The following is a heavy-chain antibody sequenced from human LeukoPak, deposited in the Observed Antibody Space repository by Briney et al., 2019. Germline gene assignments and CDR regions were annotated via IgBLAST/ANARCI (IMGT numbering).Heavy chain of an antibody. Sequence: SETLSLTCTVSGAPFSGYYWGWIRQAAGTGPEWIGRIYTNGRPDYNPSLRSRVTISVDTSKNQFSLKLSSMTAADTAVYYCAREARKYEGSGYQYGNWGQGTLVTVSS. CDR3: AREARKYEGSGYQYGN. CDR1: GAPFSGYY. CDR2: IYTNGRP. V-gene: IGHV4-4*07. J-gene: IGHJ4*02. D-gene: IGHD3-22*01.